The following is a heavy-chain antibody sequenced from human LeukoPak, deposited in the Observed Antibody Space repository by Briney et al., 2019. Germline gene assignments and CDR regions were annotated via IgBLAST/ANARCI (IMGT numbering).Heavy chain of an antibody. CDR2: AYYSGTT. Sequence: SETLSLTCTVSGGSISNSNYYWGWIRQPPGKGLEWIGGAYYSGTTYYSPSLKSRVTISVDTSRNHFSLNLNSVTAADTAVYYCARHSSSAWYYYFDYWGQGILVTVSS. CDR3: ARHSSSAWYYYFDY. CDR1: GGSISNSNYY. D-gene: IGHD6-19*01. V-gene: IGHV4-39*01. J-gene: IGHJ4*02.